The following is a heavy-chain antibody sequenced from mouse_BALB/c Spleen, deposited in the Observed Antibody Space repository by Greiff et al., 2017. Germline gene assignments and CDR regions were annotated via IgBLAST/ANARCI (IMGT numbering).Heavy chain of an antibody. CDR3: ARDRSDV. Sequence: QVQLQQSGAELAKPGASVKMSCKASGYTFTSYWMHWVKQRPGQGLEWIGYINPSTGYTEYNQKFKDKATLTADKSSSIAYMQLSSLTSEDSAVYYCARDRSDVWGAGTTVTVSS. CDR2: INPSTGYT. CDR1: GYTFTSYW. J-gene: IGHJ1*01. V-gene: IGHV1-7*01. D-gene: IGHD2-14*01.